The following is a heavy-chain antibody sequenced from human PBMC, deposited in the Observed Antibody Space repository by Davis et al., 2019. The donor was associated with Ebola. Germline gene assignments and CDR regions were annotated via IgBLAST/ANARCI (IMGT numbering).Heavy chain of an antibody. D-gene: IGHD3-22*01. Sequence: SETLSLTCTVSGGSISSGGYYWSWIRQHPGKGLEWIGYIYYSGSTYYNPSLKSRVTISVDTSKNQFSLKLSSVTAADTAVYYCARGYLKYYYDSSGLNYWGQGTLVTVSS. CDR3: ARGYLKYYYDSSGLNY. J-gene: IGHJ4*02. V-gene: IGHV4-31*03. CDR2: IYYSGST. CDR1: GGSISSGGYY.